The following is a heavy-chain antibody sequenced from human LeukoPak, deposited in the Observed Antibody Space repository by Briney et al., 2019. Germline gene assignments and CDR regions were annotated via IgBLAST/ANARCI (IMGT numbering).Heavy chain of an antibody. D-gene: IGHD3-10*01. V-gene: IGHV1-69*13. CDR1: GGTFSSYA. Sequence: ASVKVSCKASGGTFSSYAISWVRQAPGQGLEWMGGIILIFGTANYAQKFQGRVTITADESTSTAYMELSSLRSEDTAVYYCARGFGITSTGDFDYWGQGTLVTVSS. CDR2: IILIFGTA. CDR3: ARGFGITSTGDFDY. J-gene: IGHJ4*02.